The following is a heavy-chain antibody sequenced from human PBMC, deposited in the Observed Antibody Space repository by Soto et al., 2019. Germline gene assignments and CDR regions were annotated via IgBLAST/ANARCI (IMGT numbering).Heavy chain of an antibody. CDR2: ISGSGGST. CDR1: GFTVSSNY. J-gene: IGHJ6*02. V-gene: IGHV3-23*01. D-gene: IGHD1-7*01. CDR3: AKEVMLELFVRSMDV. Sequence: GGSLRLSCAASGFTVSSNYMSWVRQAPGKGLEWVSAISGSGGSTYYADSVKGRFTISSDNSKNTLYLQMNSLRAEDTAVYYCAKEVMLELFVRSMDVWGQGTTVTVSS.